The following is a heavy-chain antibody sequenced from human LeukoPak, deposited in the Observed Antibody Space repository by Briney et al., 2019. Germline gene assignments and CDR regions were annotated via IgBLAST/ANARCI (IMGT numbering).Heavy chain of an antibody. CDR2: ISGRGNTI. Sequence: GGSLRLSCAASGFTFSSYNMNWVRQAPGKGLEWVSYISGRGNTIKYADSVKGRFTISRDNAKNSLYLQMNSLRAEDTAVYYCARAYSGSYADYWGQGTLVTVSS. V-gene: IGHV3-48*04. CDR3: ARAYSGSYADY. D-gene: IGHD1-26*01. CDR1: GFTFSSYN. J-gene: IGHJ4*02.